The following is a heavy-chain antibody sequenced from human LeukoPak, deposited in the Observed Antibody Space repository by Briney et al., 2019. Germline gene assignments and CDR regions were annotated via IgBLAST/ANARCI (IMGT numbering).Heavy chain of an antibody. CDR2: INPSGGST. Sequence: ASVKVSCKASGYTFTSYYMHWVRQAPGHGLEWMGIINPSGGSTSYAQKFQGRVTMTRDTSTSTVYMELSSLRSEDTAVYYCARGSVSGVGYYYYYMDVWGKGTTVTVSS. CDR3: ARGSVSGVGYYYYYMDV. D-gene: IGHD2-8*01. J-gene: IGHJ6*03. V-gene: IGHV1-46*01. CDR1: GYTFTSYY.